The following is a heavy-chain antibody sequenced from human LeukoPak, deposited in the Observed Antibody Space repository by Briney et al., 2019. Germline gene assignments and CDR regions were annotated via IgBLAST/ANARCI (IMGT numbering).Heavy chain of an antibody. CDR1: GFTFSHYA. V-gene: IGHV3-23*01. J-gene: IGHJ4*02. CDR2: ISGNGDIT. D-gene: IGHD3-22*01. CDR3: AKDLGISSGYYQTGFDS. Sequence: GGSLRLSCAASGFTFSHYAMSWVRQAPGKGLEWVSAISGNGDITYYTDSVKGRFTISRDNSKNTLYLQMNSLRAEDTAVYYCAKDLGISSGYYQTGFDSWGRGTLVTVSS.